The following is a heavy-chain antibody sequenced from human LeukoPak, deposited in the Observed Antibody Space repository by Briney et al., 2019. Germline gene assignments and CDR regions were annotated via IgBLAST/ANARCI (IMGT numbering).Heavy chain of an antibody. D-gene: IGHD3-9*01. J-gene: IGHJ4*02. Sequence: SGTLSLTCAVSGYSISSGYYWGWIRQPPGKGLEWIGSIYHSGSTYYNPSLKSRVTISVDTSKNQFSLKLSSVTAADTAVYYCAISGGEKYYDILTGYYNADEPFDYWGQGTLVTVSS. CDR3: AISGGEKYYDILTGYYNADEPFDY. CDR1: GYSISSGYY. V-gene: IGHV4-38-2*01. CDR2: IYHSGST.